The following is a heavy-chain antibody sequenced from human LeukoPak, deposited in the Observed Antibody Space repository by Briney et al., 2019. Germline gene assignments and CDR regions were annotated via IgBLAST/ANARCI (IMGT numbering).Heavy chain of an antibody. D-gene: IGHD4-11*01. J-gene: IGHJ5*02. CDR3: PGSNFNWFDP. CDR1: GGSISSSSYY. V-gene: IGHV4-39*01. Sequence: SSETLSLTCTVSGGSISSSSYYWVWIRQPPGKGLEWIGSIYYSGSTYFNPSLKSRVAISVDTSKNQFSLKLSSVTAADTAVYYCPGSNFNWFDPWGQGTLVTVSS. CDR2: IYYSGST.